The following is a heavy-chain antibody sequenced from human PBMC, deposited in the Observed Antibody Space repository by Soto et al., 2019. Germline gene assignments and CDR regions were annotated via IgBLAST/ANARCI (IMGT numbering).Heavy chain of an antibody. V-gene: IGHV1-2*02. D-gene: IGHD1-20*01. CDR3: ARDLYNWNDVAFDY. CDR2: INPNSGGT. Sequence: ASVKVSCKTSGYTFTGYYMHWVRQAPGQGLEWMGWINPNSGGTNYAQKFQGRVTMTRDTSISTAYMELSRLRSDDTAVYYCARDLYNWNDVAFDYWGQGTLVTVS. J-gene: IGHJ4*02. CDR1: GYTFTGYY.